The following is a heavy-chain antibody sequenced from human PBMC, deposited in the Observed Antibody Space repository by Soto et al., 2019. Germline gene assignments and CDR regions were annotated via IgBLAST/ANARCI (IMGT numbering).Heavy chain of an antibody. V-gene: IGHV4-34*02. CDR1: GGSFSGYS. Sequence: QVQLQQWGAGLLKPSETLSLTCVVYGGSFSGYSWTWIRQPPGKGLEWIAEINHSGSTNYNPSLKSRVTMSLDTSKNQFPLRLNSVTAADTAVYYCGRAYGDYSVGYWGQGTLVTVSS. CDR3: GRAYGDYSVGY. CDR2: INHSGST. D-gene: IGHD4-17*01. J-gene: IGHJ4*02.